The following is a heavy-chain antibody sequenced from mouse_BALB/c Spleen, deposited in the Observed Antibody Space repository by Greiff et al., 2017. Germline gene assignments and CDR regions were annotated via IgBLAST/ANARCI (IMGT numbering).Heavy chain of an antibody. Sequence: EVKLMESGGGLVQPGGSRKLSCAASGFTFSSFGMHWVRQAPEKGLEWVAYISSGSSTIYYADTVKGRFTISRDNPKNTLFLQMTSLRSEDTAMYYCARSRGSSYYYFDYWGQGTTLTVSS. J-gene: IGHJ2*01. CDR1: GFTFSSFG. V-gene: IGHV5-17*02. D-gene: IGHD1-1*01. CDR2: ISSGSSTI. CDR3: ARSRGSSYYYFDY.